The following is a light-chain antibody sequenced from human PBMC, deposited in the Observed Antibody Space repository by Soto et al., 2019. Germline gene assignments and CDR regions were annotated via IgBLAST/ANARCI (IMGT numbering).Light chain of an antibody. CDR1: SSDIGSYNL. Sequence: QSALTQPASVSGSPGQSITISCTGSSSDIGSYNLVSWYQHHPGKAPKLMIYEGTNRPSGVSNRFSGYKSGNTASLTISGLQAEDEADYYCCSYARGSTLVFGGGTQLTVL. CDR2: EGT. CDR3: CSYARGSTLV. V-gene: IGLV2-23*01. J-gene: IGLJ2*01.